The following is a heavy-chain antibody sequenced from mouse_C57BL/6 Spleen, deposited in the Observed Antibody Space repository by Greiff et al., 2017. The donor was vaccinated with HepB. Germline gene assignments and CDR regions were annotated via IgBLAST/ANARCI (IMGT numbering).Heavy chain of an antibody. CDR1: GFNIKDDY. V-gene: IGHV14-4*01. CDR2: IDPENGDT. CDR3: TTRASFAY. Sequence: EVKVVESGAELVRPGASVKLSCTASGFNIKDDYMHWVKQSPEQGLEWIGWIDPENGDTEYASKFQGKATITADTSSNTAYLQLSSLTSEDTAVYYCTTRASFAYWGQGTLVTVSA. D-gene: IGHD6-1*01. J-gene: IGHJ3*01.